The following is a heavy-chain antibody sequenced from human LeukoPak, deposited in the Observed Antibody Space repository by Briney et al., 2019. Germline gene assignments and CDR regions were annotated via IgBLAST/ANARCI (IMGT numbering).Heavy chain of an antibody. D-gene: IGHD6-19*01. CDR3: AKGPKQWLNYFDY. Sequence: GGSLRLSCEASGFTFSNYAMSWVRQAPGKGLEWVSVISGSGGSTFYADSVKGRFTISRDNSENTLYLQMNSLRAEDTAVYYCAKGPKQWLNYFDYWGQGTLFTVSS. J-gene: IGHJ4*02. V-gene: IGHV3-23*01. CDR2: ISGSGGST. CDR1: GFTFSNYA.